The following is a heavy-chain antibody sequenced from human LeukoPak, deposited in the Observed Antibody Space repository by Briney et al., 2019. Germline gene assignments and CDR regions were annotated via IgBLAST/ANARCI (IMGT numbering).Heavy chain of an antibody. Sequence: GRSLRLSCAASGFTFSSHAVHWVRQAPGKGLEWVAVISYDGSNKYYADSVKGRFTISRDNSKNTLYLQMNSLRAEDTAVYYCARGRQLLYPFYYYYYMDVWGKGTMVTVSS. V-gene: IGHV3-30-3*01. CDR3: ARGRQLLYPFYYYYYMDV. D-gene: IGHD2-2*02. J-gene: IGHJ6*03. CDR1: GFTFSSHA. CDR2: ISYDGSNK.